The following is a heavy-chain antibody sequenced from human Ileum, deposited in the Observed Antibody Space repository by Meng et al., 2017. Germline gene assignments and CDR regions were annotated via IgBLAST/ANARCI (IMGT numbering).Heavy chain of an antibody. Sequence: VQQKDAGPGRVRPPGTLSLTCAVSSGSISSNTYWSWGGQPPGKGLEWIGQISHSGSAYYNPSLKSRVTMSVDKSKSQFSLMLTSVTAADTAIYYCARHDGYSQDFWGQGTLVTVSS. D-gene: IGHD4-23*01. V-gene: IGHV4-4*03. J-gene: IGHJ4*02. CDR1: SGSISSNTY. CDR3: ARHDGYSQDF. CDR2: ISHSGSA.